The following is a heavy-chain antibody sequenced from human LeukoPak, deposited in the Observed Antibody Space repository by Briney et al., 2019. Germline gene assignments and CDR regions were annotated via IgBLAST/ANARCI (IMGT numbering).Heavy chain of an antibody. CDR2: ISYDGSSK. Sequence: HSGGSLRLSCAASGFTFSSYAMHWVRQAPGKGLEWVAVISYDGSSKYYADSVKGRFTISRDNSKNTLYLQMNSLRAEDTAVYYCARDLGPGGYDDHYYGMDVWGQGTTVTVSS. CDR1: GFTFSSYA. J-gene: IGHJ6*02. D-gene: IGHD5-12*01. V-gene: IGHV3-30*04. CDR3: ARDLGPGGYDDHYYGMDV.